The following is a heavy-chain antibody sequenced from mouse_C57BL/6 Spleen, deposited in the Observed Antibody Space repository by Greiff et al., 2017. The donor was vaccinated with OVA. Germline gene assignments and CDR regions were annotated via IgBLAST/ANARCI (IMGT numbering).Heavy chain of an antibody. V-gene: IGHV1-53*01. J-gene: IGHJ3*01. CDR3: ARGDYGSVAWFAY. CDR2: INPSNGGT. CDR1: GYTFTSYW. D-gene: IGHD1-1*01. Sequence: VQLQQPGTELVKPGASVKLSCKASGYTFTSYWMHWVKQRPGQGLEWIGNINPSNGGTNYNEKFKSKATLTVDKSSSTAYMQLSSLTSEDSAVYYCARGDYGSVAWFAYWGQGTLVTVSA.